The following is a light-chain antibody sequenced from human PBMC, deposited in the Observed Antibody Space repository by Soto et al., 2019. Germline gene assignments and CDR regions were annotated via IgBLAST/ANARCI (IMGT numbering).Light chain of an antibody. J-gene: IGLJ1*01. CDR3: AAWDDSLSVHYV. CDR1: SSNSGSNY. CDR2: RNN. Sequence: QSVLTQPPSASGTPGQRVTISCSGSSSNSGSNYVYWYQQLPGTAPKLLIYRNNQRPSGVPDRFSGSKSGTSASLAISGLRSEVEADYYCAAWDDSLSVHYVFGTGTKVTVL. V-gene: IGLV1-47*01.